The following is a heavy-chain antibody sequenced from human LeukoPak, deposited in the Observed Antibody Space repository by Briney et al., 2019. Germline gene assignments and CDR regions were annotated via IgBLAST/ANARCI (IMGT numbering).Heavy chain of an antibody. CDR1: GFTFSTYW. CDR3: ARIRRFPNWFDP. Sequence: GGSLRLSCAASGFTFSTYWMHWVRQAPGKGLEWVSVIYSGGSRYYADSVKGRFTISRDNSKNTLYLQMKSLRAEDTAVYYCARIRRFPNWFDPWGQGTLVTVSS. V-gene: IGHV3-66*01. D-gene: IGHD2-21*01. J-gene: IGHJ5*02. CDR2: IYSGGSR.